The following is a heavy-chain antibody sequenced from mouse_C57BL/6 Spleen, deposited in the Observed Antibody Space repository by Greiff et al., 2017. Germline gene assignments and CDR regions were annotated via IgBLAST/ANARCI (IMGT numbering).Heavy chain of an antibody. CDR1: GYTFTSYW. V-gene: IGHV1-64*01. CDR2: IHPNSGST. Sequence: QVQLQQPGAELVKPGASVKLSCKASGYTFTSYWMHWVKQRPGQGLEWIGMIHPNSGSTNYNEKFKSKATLTVDKSSSTAYMQLSSLTSEDSAVYYCARRGYDLYCDYWGQGTTLTVAS. CDR3: ARRGYDLYCDY. J-gene: IGHJ2*01. D-gene: IGHD2-3*01.